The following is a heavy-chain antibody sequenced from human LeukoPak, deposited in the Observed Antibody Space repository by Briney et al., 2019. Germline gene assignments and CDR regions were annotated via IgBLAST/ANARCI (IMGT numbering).Heavy chain of an antibody. Sequence: PSETLSLTCTVSGGSISSSSYYWGWIRQPPGKGLEWIGSIYYSGSTYYNPSLKSRVTISVDRSKNQFSLKLSSVTAADTAVYYCARELERRKGFDPWGQGTLVTVSS. CDR1: GGSISSSSYY. V-gene: IGHV4-39*07. J-gene: IGHJ5*02. D-gene: IGHD1-1*01. CDR2: IYYSGST. CDR3: ARELERRKGFDP.